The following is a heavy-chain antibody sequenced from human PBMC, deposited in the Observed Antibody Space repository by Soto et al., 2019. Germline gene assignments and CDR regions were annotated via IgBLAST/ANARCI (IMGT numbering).Heavy chain of an antibody. CDR1: GFTLQNYA. CDR2: LTGGHYGT. V-gene: IGHV3-23*01. D-gene: IGHD3-10*01. Sequence: HPGGSLRLSCTASGFTLQNYAMAWVRQAPGKGLEWVSTLTGGHYGTAYSYSVKGRFTVSRDNSKNCLYLQMNSLGVEDTAMYFCAKGKSTGDIDWFDPWGQGSLVTVSS. J-gene: IGHJ5*02. CDR3: AKGKSTGDIDWFDP.